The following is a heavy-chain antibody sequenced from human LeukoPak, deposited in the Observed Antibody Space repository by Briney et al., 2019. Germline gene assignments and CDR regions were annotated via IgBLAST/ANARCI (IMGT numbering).Heavy chain of an antibody. CDR1: GGSISSYY. V-gene: IGHV4-59*01. D-gene: IGHD3-10*01. CDR3: ARDAIRGSQSAFDI. Sequence: SETLSLTCAVSGGSISSYYWSWIRQPPGKGLEWIGYIYYSGSNNYNPSLKSRVTISLDTSKNQFPLKLTSVTAADTAVDYCARDAIRGSQSAFDIWGQGTMVTVSS. J-gene: IGHJ3*02. CDR2: IYYSGSN.